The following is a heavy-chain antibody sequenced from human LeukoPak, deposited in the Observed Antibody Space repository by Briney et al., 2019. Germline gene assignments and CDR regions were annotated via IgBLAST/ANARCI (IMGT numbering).Heavy chain of an antibody. J-gene: IGHJ3*02. CDR1: GFTFISYD. Sequence: GGSLRLSCTASGFTFISYDGSWVRQAPGKGLEWVAFIRYDGSNKYYADSVKGRFTISRDNSKNTLYLQMNSLRAEDTAVYYCAKDPTWTTVTTDDNASDIWGHREMVTVSS. D-gene: IGHD4-17*01. CDR3: AKDPTWTTVTTDDNASDI. CDR2: IRYDGSNK. V-gene: IGHV3-30*02.